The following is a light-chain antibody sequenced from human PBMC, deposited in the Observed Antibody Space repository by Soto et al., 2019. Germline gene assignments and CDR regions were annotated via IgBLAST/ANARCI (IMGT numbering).Light chain of an antibody. CDR3: SSYTGSSPSYV. V-gene: IGLV2-14*03. J-gene: IGLJ1*01. Sequence: QPALTQPASVSGSPGQSITISCTGTSSDVGGYNYVSWYQHHPGKAPELMIYDVTNRPSGVSHRFSGSKSGNSASLTISGLQAEDEADYYCSSYTGSSPSYVFGAGTKLTVL. CDR2: DVT. CDR1: SSDVGGYNY.